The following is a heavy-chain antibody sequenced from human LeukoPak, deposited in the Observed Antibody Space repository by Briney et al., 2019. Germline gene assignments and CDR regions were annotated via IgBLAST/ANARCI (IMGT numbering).Heavy chain of an antibody. CDR3: ARVDGSGPNAPNDC. CDR2: IHVGNGNT. D-gene: IGHD3-10*01. CDR1: RYPFTSYA. J-gene: IGHJ4*02. V-gene: IGHV1-3*01. Sequence: GASVKVSCKASRYPFTSYAMHWVRQAPGQRLEWMGWIHVGNGNTAYSQKFQGRVTITRDTPATTTYMELSSLRSEDTAVYYCARVDGSGPNAPNDCWGQGSLVTVSS.